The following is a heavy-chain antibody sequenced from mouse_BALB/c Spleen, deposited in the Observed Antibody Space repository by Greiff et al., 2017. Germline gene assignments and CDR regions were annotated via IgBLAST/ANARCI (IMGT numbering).Heavy chain of an antibody. Sequence: QVQLQQSGAELVKPGASVKLSCKASGYTFTSYWMHWVKQRPGQGLEWIGEINPSNGRTNYNEKFKSKATLTVDKSSSTAYMQLSSLTSEDSAVYYCARRYYGYFDYWGQGTTLTVSS. V-gene: IGHV1S81*02. CDR1: GYTFTSYW. J-gene: IGHJ2*01. D-gene: IGHD1-1*01. CDR2: INPSNGRT. CDR3: ARRYYGYFDY.